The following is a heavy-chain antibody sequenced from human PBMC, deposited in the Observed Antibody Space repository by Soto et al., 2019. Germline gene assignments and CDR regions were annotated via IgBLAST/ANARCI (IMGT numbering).Heavy chain of an antibody. CDR1: GFSLSTRGVG. CDR2: SYWDDDK. V-gene: IGHV2-5*02. J-gene: IGHJ5*02. Sequence: QITLKESGPPLVKPTQTLTLTCTFSGFSLSTRGVGVGWIRQPPGKALEWLALSYWDDDKRYSPFLKSRLTITKDTCKNQVLLTLNDMDSVDTATYYCAHRLLYDSSAYPWGFDPWGQGTLVTVSS. CDR3: AHRLLYDSSAYPWGFDP. D-gene: IGHD3-22*01.